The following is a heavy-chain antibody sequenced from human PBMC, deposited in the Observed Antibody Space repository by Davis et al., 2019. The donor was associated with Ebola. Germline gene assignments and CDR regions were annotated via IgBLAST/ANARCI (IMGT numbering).Heavy chain of an antibody. V-gene: IGHV1-69*13. CDR1: GGTFSSYA. J-gene: IGHJ3*02. CDR3: ARSWNYDAFDI. Sequence: AASVKVSCKASGGTFSSYAISWVRQAPGQGLEWMGRIIPIFGTANYAQKFQGRVTITADESTSTAYMELRSLRSDDTAVYYCARSWNYDAFDIWGQGAMVTVSS. CDR2: IIPIFGTA. D-gene: IGHD1-1*01.